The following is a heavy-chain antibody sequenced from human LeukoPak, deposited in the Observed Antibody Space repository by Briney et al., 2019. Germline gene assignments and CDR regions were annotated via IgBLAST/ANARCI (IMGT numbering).Heavy chain of an antibody. J-gene: IGHJ4*02. CDR2: ISHDGTT. Sequence: SETLSLTCGVSGGSIDITNYWSWVRQAPGKGLEWIGEISHDGTTNYRPSLRSRVAMSFDRANNQFSLSLPSVPAADTAVYYCTRENRPFCPFAFWGQGVLVTVSS. CDR3: TRENRPFCPFAF. D-gene: IGHD2/OR15-2a*01. V-gene: IGHV4-4*02. CDR1: GGSIDITNY.